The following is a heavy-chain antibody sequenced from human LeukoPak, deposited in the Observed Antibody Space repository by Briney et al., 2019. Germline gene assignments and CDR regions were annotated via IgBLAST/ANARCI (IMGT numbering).Heavy chain of an antibody. Sequence: GGSLRLSCVGSGFTFSSYSMNWVRQALGKGLEWISDISSSSSTTYYTDSAKGRFTISRDNAKNSLYLQMNSLRAEDTAVYYCARDLGAGYWGQGTLVTVSS. D-gene: IGHD3-10*01. CDR1: GFTFSSYS. J-gene: IGHJ4*02. V-gene: IGHV3-48*01. CDR3: ARDLGAGY. CDR2: ISSSSSTT.